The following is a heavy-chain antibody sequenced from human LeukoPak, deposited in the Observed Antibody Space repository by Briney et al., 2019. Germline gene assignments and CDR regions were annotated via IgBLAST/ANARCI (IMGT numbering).Heavy chain of an antibody. V-gene: IGHV4-39*01. CDR2: IYSSGST. D-gene: IGHD3-22*01. Sequence: PSETLSLTCTVSGGSISSYYWGWIRQPPGKGLEWIGSIYSSGSTYYNPSLQSRVTISVDTSKNQFSLKLSSVTAADTAMYYCARHGDDSSGYTGYYFDHWGQGPLVTVSS. CDR3: ARHGDDSSGYTGYYFDH. J-gene: IGHJ4*02. CDR1: GGSISSYY.